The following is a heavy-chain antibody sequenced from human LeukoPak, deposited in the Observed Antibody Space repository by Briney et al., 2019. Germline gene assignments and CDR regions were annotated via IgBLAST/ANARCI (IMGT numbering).Heavy chain of an antibody. CDR1: ESTFRNHC. Sequence: GGSLRLSCEASESTFRNHCIHWVRQVPGKGLVWVSRINDDGSRTTYADSVQGRFTISIDSAWNTVYLQMNSLRAEDTAIYYCARSANCGTTYCHFDSWGQGILVTVSS. CDR3: ARSANCGTTYCHFDS. J-gene: IGHJ4*02. D-gene: IGHD2/OR15-2a*01. V-gene: IGHV3-74*01. CDR2: INDDGSRT.